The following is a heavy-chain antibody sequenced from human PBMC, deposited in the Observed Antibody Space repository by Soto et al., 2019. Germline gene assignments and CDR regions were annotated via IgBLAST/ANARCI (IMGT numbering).Heavy chain of an antibody. CDR1: GFSFSTSI. CDR2: ISSTGSFI. V-gene: IGHV3-21*01. CDR3: ARLSRANYDFWSGDYYFDS. D-gene: IGHD3-3*01. Sequence: LRLSCAASGFSFSTSIMYWVRQAPGKGLEWVSSISSTGSFIYYADSLKGRFTISRDNADNSLFLQMNNLRAEDTAVYYCARLSRANYDFWSGDYYFDSWGQGTLVTVSS. J-gene: IGHJ4*02.